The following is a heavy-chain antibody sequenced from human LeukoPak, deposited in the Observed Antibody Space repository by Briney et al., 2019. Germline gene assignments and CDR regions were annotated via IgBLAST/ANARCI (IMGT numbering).Heavy chain of an antibody. Sequence: SETLSLTCTVSGGSISSYYWSWIRQPPGKGLEWIGYIYYSGSTNYNPSLKSRVTISVDTSKNQFSLKLSSVTAADTAVYYCALARGPRAFDIWGQGTMVTVSS. J-gene: IGHJ3*02. CDR1: GGSISSYY. CDR3: ALARGPRAFDI. V-gene: IGHV4-59*01. CDR2: IYYSGST.